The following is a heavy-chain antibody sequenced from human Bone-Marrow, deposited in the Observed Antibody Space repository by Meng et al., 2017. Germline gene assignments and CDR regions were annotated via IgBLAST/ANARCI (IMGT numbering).Heavy chain of an antibody. D-gene: IGHD3-10*01. CDR2: IYYSGST. CDR3: ARLDGSGSYYKGEWFDP. V-gene: IGHV4-59*01. CDR1: GGSISSYY. J-gene: IGHJ5*02. Sequence: SETLSLTCTVSGGSISSYYWSWIRQPPGKGLEWIGYIYYSGSTNYNPSLKSRVTISVDTSKNQFSLKLSSVTAADTAVYYCARLDGSGSYYKGEWFDPWGQGTLVTVSS.